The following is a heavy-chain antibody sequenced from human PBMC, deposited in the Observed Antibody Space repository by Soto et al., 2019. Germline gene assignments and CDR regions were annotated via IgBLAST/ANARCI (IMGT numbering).Heavy chain of an antibody. CDR1: GFTLRSYW. CDR2: INSDGSST. Sequence: GGSLRLSCAASGFTLRSYWMHWVRQAPGKWLVWVSRINSDGSSTTYADSVKGRFTISRDNAKNTLYLQMNSLRAEDTAVYYCARDPPYYDFWSGSYTGEYYYGMDVWGQGXTVTVYS. CDR3: ARDPPYYDFWSGSYTGEYYYGMDV. J-gene: IGHJ6*02. V-gene: IGHV3-74*01. D-gene: IGHD3-3*01.